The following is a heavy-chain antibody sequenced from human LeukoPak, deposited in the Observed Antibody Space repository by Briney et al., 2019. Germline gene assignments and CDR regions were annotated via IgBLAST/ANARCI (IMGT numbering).Heavy chain of an antibody. V-gene: IGHV3-74*01. CDR1: GVIFSNYW. CDR3: ARDTEDGFDY. Sequence: GGSLRLSCAASGVIFSNYWMHWVRQTPGKGLVWVSRINRDGSSTSYADSVRGRFTISRDNAKNSLYLQMNSLRAEDTAVYYCARDTEDGFDYWGQGTLVTVSS. J-gene: IGHJ4*02. D-gene: IGHD5-24*01. CDR2: INRDGSST.